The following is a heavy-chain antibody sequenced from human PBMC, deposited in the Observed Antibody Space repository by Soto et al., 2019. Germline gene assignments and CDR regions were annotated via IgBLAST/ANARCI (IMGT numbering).Heavy chain of an antibody. D-gene: IGHD3-3*01. CDR2: INDSGIT. CDR1: GGSFSNYY. J-gene: IGHJ6*02. CDR3: ARGRSSVPDRRGIGYYGLDV. Sequence: QVQLQQWGAEVLKPSETLSLTCVVNGGSFSNYYWTWIRQPPGKGLAWIGEINDSGITDSNPSLESRVTISVDMSKNQFSLRVNSVTAADTAVYHCARGRSSVPDRRGIGYYGLDVWGQGTTVTVSS. V-gene: IGHV4-34*01.